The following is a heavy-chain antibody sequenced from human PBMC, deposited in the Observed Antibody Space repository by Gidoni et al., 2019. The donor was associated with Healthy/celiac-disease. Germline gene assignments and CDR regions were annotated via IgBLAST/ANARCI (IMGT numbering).Heavy chain of an antibody. J-gene: IGHJ4*02. V-gene: IGHV3-21*01. D-gene: IGHD5-12*01. CDR3: ARDTLLHDYFL. CDR1: GFTFSSYS. CDR2: ISSSRSNI. Sequence: EVQLVESGGGLVKPGGSLTLYCAASGFTFSSYSMNWVRKAPGKGLEWVSSISSSRSNIYYADAVKCRFTISRDNAKNSRYLKMNSLRAEDTAVYYCARDTLLHDYFLWGQGTLVTVSS.